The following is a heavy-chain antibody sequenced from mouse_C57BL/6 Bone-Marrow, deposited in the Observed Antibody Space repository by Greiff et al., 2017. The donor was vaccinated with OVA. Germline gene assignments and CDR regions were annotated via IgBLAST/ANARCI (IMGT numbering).Heavy chain of an antibody. Sequence: VQLQQSGAELARPGASVKMSCKASGYTFTSYTMHWVKQRPGQGLEWIGYINPSSGYTKYNQKFKDKATLTADKSSSTAYMQLSNLTSEDSAVYDCARSGDGSCGGYWFAYWGQGTLVTVSA. CDR2: INPSSGYT. J-gene: IGHJ3*01. V-gene: IGHV1-4*01. CDR1: GYTFTSYT. CDR3: ARSGDGSCGGYWFAY. D-gene: IGHD1-1*02.